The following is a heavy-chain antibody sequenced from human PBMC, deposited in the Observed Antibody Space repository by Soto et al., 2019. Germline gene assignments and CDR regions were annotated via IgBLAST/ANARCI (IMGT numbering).Heavy chain of an antibody. J-gene: IGHJ4*02. CDR3: ARVGYYDILTGYYPYYFDY. CDR1: GYTFTSYG. V-gene: IGHV1-18*01. D-gene: IGHD3-9*01. Sequence: QVQLVQSGAEVKKPGASVKVSCKASGYTFTSYGISWMRQAPGQGLEWMGWISAYNGNTNYAQKLQGRVTMITDPSTSTAYMELRSLRSDDTAVYYCARVGYYDILTGYYPYYFDYWGQGTLVTVSS. CDR2: ISAYNGNT.